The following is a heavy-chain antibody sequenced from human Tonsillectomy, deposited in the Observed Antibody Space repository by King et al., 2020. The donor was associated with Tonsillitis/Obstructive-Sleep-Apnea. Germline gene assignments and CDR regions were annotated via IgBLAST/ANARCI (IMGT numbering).Heavy chain of an antibody. CDR2: ISDDGSNK. J-gene: IGHJ4*02. CDR1: GFTFSNFG. Sequence: VQLVESGGGVVQPGRSLRLACAASGFTFSNFGMHWVRQAPGKGLKWVTAISDDGSNKYYADSVKGRFTISRDNAKDTLYLQMNSLRPEDTAVYHCAKEAGCCSGGSCYFDYWGQGILVTVSS. D-gene: IGHD2-15*01. CDR3: AKEAGCCSGGSCYFDY. V-gene: IGHV3-30*18.